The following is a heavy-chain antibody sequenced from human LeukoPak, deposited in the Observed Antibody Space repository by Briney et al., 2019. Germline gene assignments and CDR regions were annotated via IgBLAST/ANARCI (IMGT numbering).Heavy chain of an antibody. CDR3: AREYYGDYEGRPDVDY. J-gene: IGHJ4*02. CDR2: ISSSSSYI. CDR1: GFTFSSYS. V-gene: IGHV3-21*01. Sequence: PGGSLRLSCAASGFTFSSYSMNWVRQAPGKGLEWVSSISSSSSYIYYADSVKGRFTISRDNAKNSLYLQMNSLRAEDTAVYYCAREYYGDYEGRPDVDYWGQGTLVTVSS. D-gene: IGHD4-17*01.